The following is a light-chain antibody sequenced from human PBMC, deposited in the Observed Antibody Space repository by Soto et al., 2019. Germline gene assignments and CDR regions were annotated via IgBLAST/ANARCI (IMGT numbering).Light chain of an antibody. CDR3: CSYAGRSTVI. J-gene: IGLJ2*01. V-gene: IGLV2-23*01. CDR1: SSDVGSYNL. CDR2: EGS. Sequence: QSALTQPASVSGSPGQSITISCTGTSSDVGSYNLVSWYQQHPGKAPKLMIYEGSKRPSGVSNHFSGSKSGNTASLTISGLQAEDEADYYCCSYAGRSTVIFGGGTQLTVL.